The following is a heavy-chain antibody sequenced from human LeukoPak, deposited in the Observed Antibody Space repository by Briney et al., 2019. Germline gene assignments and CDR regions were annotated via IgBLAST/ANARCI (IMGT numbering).Heavy chain of an antibody. J-gene: IGHJ4*02. CDR1: GFTFSSYS. CDR3: ARVGSSWYPIPY. D-gene: IGHD6-13*01. Sequence: GGSLRLSCAASGFTFSSYSMNWVRQAPGKGLEWVSSISSSSYIYYADSVKGRFTISRDSAKNSLYLQMNSLRAEDTAVYYCARVGSSWYPIPYWGQGTLVTVSS. V-gene: IGHV3-21*01. CDR2: ISSSSYI.